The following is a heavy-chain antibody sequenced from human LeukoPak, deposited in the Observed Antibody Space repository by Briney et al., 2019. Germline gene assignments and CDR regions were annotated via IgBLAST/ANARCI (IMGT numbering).Heavy chain of an antibody. D-gene: IGHD6-19*01. J-gene: IGHJ4*02. CDR2: IGGSDGTT. CDR3: AKGASGWPYYFDY. CDR1: GFTFGSYS. V-gene: IGHV3-23*01. Sequence: GGSLRLSCAASGFTFGSYSMEWVRQAPGKGLEWVSAIGGSDGTTYYADSVKGRFTISRDNSKNTLYLQMNNLRVEDTAAYYCAKGASGWPYYFDYWGQGTLVTVSS.